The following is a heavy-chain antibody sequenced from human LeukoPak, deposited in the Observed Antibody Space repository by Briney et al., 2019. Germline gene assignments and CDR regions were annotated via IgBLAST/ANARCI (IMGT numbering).Heavy chain of an antibody. CDR2: ISAYNGNT. J-gene: IGHJ5*02. CDR3: ARGKKRYCDSSPFDP. V-gene: IGHV1-18*01. D-gene: IGHD3-22*01. Sequence: ASVKVSCKASGYAFTSYGISWVRQAPGQGLEWMGWISAYNGNTNYAQKLQGRVTMTTDTSTSTAYMELRSLRSDDTAVYYCARGKKRYCDSSPFDPWGQGTLVTVSS. CDR1: GYAFTSYG.